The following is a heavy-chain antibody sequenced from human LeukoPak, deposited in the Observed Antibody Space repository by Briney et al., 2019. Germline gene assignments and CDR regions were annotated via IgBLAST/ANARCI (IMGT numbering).Heavy chain of an antibody. CDR2: ISWNSGSI. CDR1: GFTCDDYA. V-gene: IGHV3-9*03. D-gene: IGHD6-6*01. J-gene: IGHJ4*02. Sequence: PGGSLRLSCAASGFTCDDYAMHWVRQAPGKGLEWVSGISWNSGSIGYADSVKGRFTISRDNAKNSLYLQMNSLRAEDMALYYCAKGYSSSSSFFDYWGQGTLVTVSS. CDR3: AKGYSSSSSFFDY.